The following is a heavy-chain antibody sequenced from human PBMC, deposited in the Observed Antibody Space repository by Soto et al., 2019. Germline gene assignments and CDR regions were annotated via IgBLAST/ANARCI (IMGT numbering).Heavy chain of an antibody. J-gene: IGHJ4*02. CDR2: MNAGVGNN. CDR1: GYTFTDYA. Sequence: HVELVQSGADVKKPGASVTISCKASGYTFTDYALHWVRQAPGQRLEWMGWMNAGVGNNLYSKKFQGRTSITRDTSASTAYMELNRLKSEDTAIYYCARDTGYTFGSLNYWGPGTLVTVSS. D-gene: IGHD5-18*01. CDR3: ARDTGYTFGSLNY. V-gene: IGHV1-3*01.